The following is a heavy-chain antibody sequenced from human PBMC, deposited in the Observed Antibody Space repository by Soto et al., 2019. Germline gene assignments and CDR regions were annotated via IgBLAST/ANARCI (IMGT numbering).Heavy chain of an antibody. CDR1: GGFNSYS. CDR2: IIPIFATP. D-gene: IGHD2-2*01. CDR3: ARGGPVIIPAATNWFDP. J-gene: IGHJ5*02. V-gene: IGHV1-69*06. Sequence: QVQLVQSGPEVKKPGSSVKVSCKGSGGFNSYSISWVRQAPGQGPEWMGGIIPIFATPTYGQKFQGRVTITGDKATSTAYMELSRLTSEDTTVYYCARGGPVIIPAATNWFDPWGQGTLVSVSS.